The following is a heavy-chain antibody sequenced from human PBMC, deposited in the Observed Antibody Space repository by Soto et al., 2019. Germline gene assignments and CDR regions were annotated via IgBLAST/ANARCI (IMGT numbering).Heavy chain of an antibody. CDR1: GGSFSAYY. Sequence: PSETLSLTCAVHGGSFSAYYWTWIRQPPGRGLEWIGEIDHSGSTNYNPSLESRVSMSIDTAKNRLSLNVSAVPAADTAVYYCVRGLRYSGMDVWGQGTTVTVSS. CDR2: IDHSGST. J-gene: IGHJ6*02. CDR3: VRGLRYSGMDV. V-gene: IGHV4-34*01. D-gene: IGHD2-15*01.